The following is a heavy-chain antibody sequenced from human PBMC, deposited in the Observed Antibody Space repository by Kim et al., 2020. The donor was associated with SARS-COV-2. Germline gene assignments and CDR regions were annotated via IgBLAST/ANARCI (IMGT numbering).Heavy chain of an antibody. Sequence: SVKVSCKASGGTFSSYAISWVRQAPGQGLEWMGGIIPIFGTANYAQKFQGRVTITADESTSTAYMELSSLRSEDTAVYYCANGGNDYYYYGMDVWGQGTTGTVSS. CDR2: IIPIFGTA. J-gene: IGHJ6*02. CDR1: GGTFSSYA. V-gene: IGHV1-69*13. CDR3: ANGGNDYYYYGMDV. D-gene: IGHD2-15*01.